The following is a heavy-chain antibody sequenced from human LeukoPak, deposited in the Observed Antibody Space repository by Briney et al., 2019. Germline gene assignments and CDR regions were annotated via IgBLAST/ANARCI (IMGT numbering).Heavy chain of an antibody. J-gene: IGHJ3*02. CDR1: GFTFSGCA. Sequence: GGSLRLSCAASGFTFSGCAMHWVRQAPGKGLEYVSAISSNGGSTYYANSVKGRFTISRDNSKNTLYLQMGSLRAEDMAVYYCAKDLNSYGHGAFDIWGQGTMVTVPS. CDR2: ISSNGGST. CDR3: AKDLNSYGHGAFDI. V-gene: IGHV3-64*01. D-gene: IGHD5-18*01.